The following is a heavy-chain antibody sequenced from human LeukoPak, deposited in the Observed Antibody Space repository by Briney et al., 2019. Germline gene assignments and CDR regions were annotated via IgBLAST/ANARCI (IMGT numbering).Heavy chain of an antibody. CDR3: SRASDY. CDR1: GFPSSSYW. V-gene: IGHV3-74*01. J-gene: IGHJ4*02. CDR2: ISSDGSGT. Sequence: GGSLRLSCAASGFPSSSYWMQWVRQAPGKGLVWVSRISSDGSGTVYADSVKGRFTISRDNARNMLFLQMSSLRVEDTAVYYCSRASDYWGQGTLVTV.